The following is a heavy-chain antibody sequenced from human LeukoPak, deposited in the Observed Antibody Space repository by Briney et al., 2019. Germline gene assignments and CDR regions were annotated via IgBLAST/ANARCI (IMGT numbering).Heavy chain of an antibody. J-gene: IGHJ4*02. CDR3: AREQWLVNYFDF. V-gene: IGHV7-4-1*02. CDR1: GYTFTSHG. Sequence: GASVQVSCKASGYTFTSHGISWVRQAPGQGLEWMGFINTNTGNPTYAQGFTGRFVFSLDTSVSTAYLQISSLKAEDTAVYYCAREQWLVNYFDFWGQGTLVTLSS. D-gene: IGHD6-19*01. CDR2: INTNTGNP.